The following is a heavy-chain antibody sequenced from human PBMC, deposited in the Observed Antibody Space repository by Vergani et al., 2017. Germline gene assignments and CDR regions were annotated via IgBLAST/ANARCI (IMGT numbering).Heavy chain of an antibody. D-gene: IGHD6-19*01. CDR3: AKDYDFSSGWFTFEGFDY. CDR2: ISSSSSTI. Sequence: EVQLVESGGGLVQPGGSLRLSCAASGFTFSSYSMNWVRQAPGKGLEWVSYISSSSSTIYYADSVKGRFTISRDNAKNSLYLQMNSLRDEDTAVYYCAKDYDFSSGWFTFEGFDYWGQGTLVTVSS. CDR1: GFTFSSYS. J-gene: IGHJ4*02. V-gene: IGHV3-48*02.